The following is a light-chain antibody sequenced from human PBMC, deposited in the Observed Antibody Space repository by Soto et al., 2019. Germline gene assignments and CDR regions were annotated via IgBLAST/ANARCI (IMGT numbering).Light chain of an antibody. J-gene: IGKJ4*01. CDR3: QQYSSSPLT. CDR2: GAT. Sequence: EIVLTQSPGTLSLSPGERATLSCRASQSISSSYLAWVQQKPGQAPRLLIYGATSRATGIPDRFSGSESGTDFTLTISGLEPEDFAVYYCQQYSSSPLTFGGGTKVEIK. CDR1: QSISSSY. V-gene: IGKV3-20*01.